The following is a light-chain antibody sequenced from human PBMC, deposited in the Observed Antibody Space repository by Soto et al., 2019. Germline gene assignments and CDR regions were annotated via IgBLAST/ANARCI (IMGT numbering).Light chain of an antibody. CDR2: KTS. J-gene: IGKJ2*01. CDR3: MQATQFPHT. CDR1: QSLLDSDGDTY. Sequence: DIVMTQTPLSSPVTLGQPASISCRSSQSLLDSDGDTYLSWLQQRPGQPPRLLIYKTSSRFSGVPARFSGSGAGTEFTLKISRVEVEDVGVYYCMQATQFPHTFGQGTKLEI. V-gene: IGKV2-24*01.